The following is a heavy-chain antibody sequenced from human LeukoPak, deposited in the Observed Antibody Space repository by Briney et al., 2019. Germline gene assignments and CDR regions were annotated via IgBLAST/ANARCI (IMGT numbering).Heavy chain of an antibody. CDR2: IYYSGST. D-gene: IGHD2-2*01. CDR1: GGSISSSSYY. V-gene: IGHV4-39*01. Sequence: SETLSLTCTVSGGSISSSSYYWGWIRQPPGKGLEWIGSIYYSGSTYYNPSLKSRVTISVDTSKNQFSLKLSSVTAADTAVYYCARLEQSQFERYCSSTSCSDYWGQGTLVTVSS. J-gene: IGHJ4*02. CDR3: ARLEQSQFERYCSSTSCSDY.